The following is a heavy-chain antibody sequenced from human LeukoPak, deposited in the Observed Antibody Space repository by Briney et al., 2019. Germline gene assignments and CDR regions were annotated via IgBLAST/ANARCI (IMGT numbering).Heavy chain of an antibody. Sequence: GGSLRLSCAASGFTFSSYGMSWVRQAPGKGLEWVSAISGSGGSTYYADSVKGRFTISRDNSKNTLYLQMNSLRAEDTAVYYCAKDLRDWYYYMDVWGKGTTVTISS. D-gene: IGHD5-24*01. J-gene: IGHJ6*03. CDR1: GFTFSSYG. V-gene: IGHV3-23*01. CDR3: AKDLRDWYYYMDV. CDR2: ISGSGGST.